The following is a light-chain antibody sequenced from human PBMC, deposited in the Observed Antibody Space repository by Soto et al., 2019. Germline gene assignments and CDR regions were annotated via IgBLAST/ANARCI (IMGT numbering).Light chain of an antibody. Sequence: DIQMTQSPSSLSASVGDRVTITCRASQSISRRLNWYQQKPGRAPNLLIYAASTLQSGVPSRFSGSGSGTDFTLTISSLQPEDFATFYCQQSYRTPRTFGQGTKVDNK. CDR2: AAS. V-gene: IGKV1-39*01. J-gene: IGKJ1*01. CDR1: QSISRR. CDR3: QQSYRTPRT.